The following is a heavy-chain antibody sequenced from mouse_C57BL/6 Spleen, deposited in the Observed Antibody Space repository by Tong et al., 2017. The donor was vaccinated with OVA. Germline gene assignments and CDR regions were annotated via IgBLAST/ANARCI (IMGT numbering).Heavy chain of an antibody. J-gene: IGHJ2*01. V-gene: IGHV1-81*01. Sequence: VQLQESGAELARPGASVKLSCKASGYTFTSYGISWVKQRTGQGLEWIGEIYPRSGNTYYNQKFKGKAILTADKSSSTAYMELRSLTSEDSAVYFCARRNTTPGFDYWGQGTTLTVSS. CDR3: ARRNTTPGFDY. CDR2: IYPRSGNT. CDR1: GYTFTSYG. D-gene: IGHD1-1*01.